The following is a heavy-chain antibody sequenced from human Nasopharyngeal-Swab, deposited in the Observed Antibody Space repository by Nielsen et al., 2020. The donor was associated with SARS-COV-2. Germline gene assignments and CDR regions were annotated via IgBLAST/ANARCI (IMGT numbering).Heavy chain of an antibody. CDR3: ARHRHRSSGNPHYFDY. D-gene: IGHD3-22*01. J-gene: IGHJ4*02. CDR2: IYYSGST. V-gene: IGHV4-39*01. Sequence: SETLSLTCTVSGGSISSSSYYWGWIRQPPGKGLEWIGSIYYSGSTYYNPSLKSRVTISVDTSKNQFSLKLSSVTAADTAVYYCARHRHRSSGNPHYFDYLGQGTLVTVSS. CDR1: GGSISSSSYY.